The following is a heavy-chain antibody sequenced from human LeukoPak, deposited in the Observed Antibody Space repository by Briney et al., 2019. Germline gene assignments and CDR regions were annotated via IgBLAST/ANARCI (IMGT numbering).Heavy chain of an antibody. CDR2: IYYSGST. CDR1: GGSMSGYF. V-gene: IGHV4-59*01. CDR3: AKSITSSWYGDFQH. J-gene: IGHJ1*01. Sequence: SETLSLTCTVSGGSMSGYFWSWIRQPPGKGLEWIGYIYYSGSTNYNPPLKSRVTISVDTSKNQFSLKLSSVTAADTAVYYCAKSITSSWYGDFQHWGQGTLVTVSS. D-gene: IGHD6-13*01.